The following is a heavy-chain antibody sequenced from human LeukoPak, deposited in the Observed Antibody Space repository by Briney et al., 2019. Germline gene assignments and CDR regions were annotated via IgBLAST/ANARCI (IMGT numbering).Heavy chain of an antibody. CDR3: ARHWPDSSSPLDY. V-gene: IGHV5-51*01. CDR2: VYPGDSDT. J-gene: IGHJ4*02. Sequence: GESLKISCKSSGYSFSSYWIAWVRQMPGKAPEWVGIVYPGDSDTRYSPSFQGRVTFSADKSISTAFLQWSSLKASDTAMYFCARHWPDSSSPLDYWGQGTLVTVSS. D-gene: IGHD3-22*01. CDR1: GYSFSSYW.